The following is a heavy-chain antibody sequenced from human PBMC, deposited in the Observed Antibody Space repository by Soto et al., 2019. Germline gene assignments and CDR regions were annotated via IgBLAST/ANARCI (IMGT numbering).Heavy chain of an antibody. V-gene: IGHV1-69*06. CDR1: GGTFSSYA. D-gene: IGHD3-22*01. Sequence: SVKVSCKASGGTFSSYAISWVRQAPGQGLEWMGGIIPMFGTANYAQKFQGRVTITADKSTSTAYMELSSLRSEDTAVYCCARAIGDSSGYTWYYYGMDVWGQGTTVTVSS. J-gene: IGHJ6*02. CDR2: IIPMFGTA. CDR3: ARAIGDSSGYTWYYYGMDV.